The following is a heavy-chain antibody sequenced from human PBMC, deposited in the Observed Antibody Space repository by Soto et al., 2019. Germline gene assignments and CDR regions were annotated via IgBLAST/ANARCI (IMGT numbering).Heavy chain of an antibody. D-gene: IGHD6-13*01. V-gene: IGHV3-21*01. J-gene: IGHJ5*02. CDR1: GFTFLSFT. Sequence: PGRSLRLSCAASGFTFLSFTMNWVRQALGKGLEWVSTISGNSAYIYYTDALRGRFTISRDNAKNSLHLQMNSLRAEDTAVYYCTRDASRDSSARGWFDPWGPGTLVTVSS. CDR2: ISGNSAYI. CDR3: TRDASRDSSARGWFDP.